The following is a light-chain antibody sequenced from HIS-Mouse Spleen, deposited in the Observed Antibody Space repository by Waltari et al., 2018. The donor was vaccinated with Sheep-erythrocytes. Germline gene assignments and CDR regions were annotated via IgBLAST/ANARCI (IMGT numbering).Light chain of an antibody. CDR1: AFPKHY. J-gene: IGLJ2*01. CDR2: KDS. Sequence: SYELTQPPSVSVSPGQTARIPCSGDAFPKHYASSYQQKPGQAPVLVIYKDSERPSGIPERFSGSSSGTTVTLTISGVQAEDEADYYCQSADSSGTYPVFGGGTKLTVL. V-gene: IGLV3-25*03. CDR3: QSADSSGTYPV.